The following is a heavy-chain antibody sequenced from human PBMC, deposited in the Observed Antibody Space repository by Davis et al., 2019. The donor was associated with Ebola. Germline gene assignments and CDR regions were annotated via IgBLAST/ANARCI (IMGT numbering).Heavy chain of an antibody. CDR2: ISGSGGST. CDR1: GFTFSSYA. V-gene: IGHV3-23*01. D-gene: IGHD4-17*01. J-gene: IGHJ6*03. CDR3: AGGYGRMVYYYMDV. Sequence: GESLKISCAASGFTFSSYAMSWVRQAPGKGLEWVSAISGSGGSTYYADSVKGRFTISRDNSKNTLYLQMNSLRAEDTAVYYCAGGYGRMVYYYMDVWGKGTTVTVSS.